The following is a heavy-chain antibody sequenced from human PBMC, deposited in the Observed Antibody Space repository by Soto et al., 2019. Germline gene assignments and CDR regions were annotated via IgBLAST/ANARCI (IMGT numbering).Heavy chain of an antibody. V-gene: IGHV4-59*01. CDR3: ARAGSRDPDISNGYRRSYYGMDV. J-gene: IGHJ6*02. CDR1: GGSISSYY. Sequence: SETLSLTCTVSGGSISSYYWSWIRQPPGKGLEWIGYIYYSGSTNYNPSLKSRVTISVDTSKNQFSLKLSSVTAADTAVYYCARAGSRDPDISNGYRRSYYGMDVWGQGTTVTVSS. D-gene: IGHD3-9*01. CDR2: IYYSGST.